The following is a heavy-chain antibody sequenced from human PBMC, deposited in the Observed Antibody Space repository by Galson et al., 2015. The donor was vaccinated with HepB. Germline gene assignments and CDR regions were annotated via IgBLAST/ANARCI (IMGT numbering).Heavy chain of an antibody. J-gene: IGHJ4*02. CDR2: IRSKANSYAT. CDR1: GFTFSGSA. D-gene: IGHD6-19*01. Sequence: SLRLSCAASGFTFSGSAMHWVRQASGKGLEWVSRIRSKANSYATAYAASVKGRFTISRDDSKNTAYLQMNSLKTEDTAVYYCTRLRDSAVAVDYWGQGTLVTVSS. CDR3: TRLRDSAVAVDY. V-gene: IGHV3-73*01.